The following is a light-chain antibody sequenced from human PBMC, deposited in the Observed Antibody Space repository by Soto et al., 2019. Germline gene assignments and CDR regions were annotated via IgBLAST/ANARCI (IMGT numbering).Light chain of an antibody. CDR1: QGVSSN. CDR3: QRYGSSPPHT. Sequence: ETVLTQSPATLSVSPGERVTLSCRASQGVSSNLAWYQQKPGQTPRLLIYGASTRATGVPPRFSGSRSGTEFTLTISSLQSEDFAVYYCQRYGSSPPHTFGQGTKLEIK. CDR2: GAS. J-gene: IGKJ2*01. V-gene: IGKV3-15*01.